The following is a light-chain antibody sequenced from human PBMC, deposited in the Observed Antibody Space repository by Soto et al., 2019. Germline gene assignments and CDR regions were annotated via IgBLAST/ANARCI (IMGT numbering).Light chain of an antibody. CDR3: QQRSNWPPRSA. Sequence: EIVLTQSPATRSLSPGERATLSCRASQRVSSYLAWYQQKPGQAPRLLIYDASNRATGIPARFSGSGSGTDFTLTISSLEPEDFAVYYCQQRSNWPPRSAFGGGTKVEIK. J-gene: IGKJ4*01. V-gene: IGKV3-11*01. CDR1: QRVSSY. CDR2: DAS.